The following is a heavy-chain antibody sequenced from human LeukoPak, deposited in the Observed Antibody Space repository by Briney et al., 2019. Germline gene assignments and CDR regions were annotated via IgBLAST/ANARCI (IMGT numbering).Heavy chain of an antibody. V-gene: IGHV3-9*01. Sequence: PGGSLRLSCAASGFTFDDYAMHWVRQAPGKGLEWVSGISWNSGNIGYADSVKGRFTISRDNAKNSLYLQMNSLRAEDTALYYCAKARVNERLPDYWGQGTLVTVSS. J-gene: IGHJ4*02. CDR1: GFTFDDYA. CDR3: AKARVNERLPDY. CDR2: ISWNSGNI. D-gene: IGHD6-25*01.